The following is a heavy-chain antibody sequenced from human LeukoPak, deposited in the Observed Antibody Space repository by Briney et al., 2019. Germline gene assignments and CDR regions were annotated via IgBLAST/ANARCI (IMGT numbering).Heavy chain of an antibody. CDR3: ARDSLYFYSSGGDWFDP. Sequence: SVKVSCKASGGTFSSYAISRVRQAPGQGLEWMGRIIPILGIANYAQKFQGRVTITADKSTSTAYMELSSLRSEDTAVYYCARDSLYFYSSGGDWFDPWGQGTLVTVSS. CDR2: IIPILGIA. J-gene: IGHJ5*02. CDR1: GGTFSSYA. V-gene: IGHV1-69*04. D-gene: IGHD6-19*01.